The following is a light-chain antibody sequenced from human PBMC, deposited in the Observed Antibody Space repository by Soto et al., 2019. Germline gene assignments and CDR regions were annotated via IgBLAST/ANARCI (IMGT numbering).Light chain of an antibody. CDR1: QRVSSSY. Sequence: EDVLTHSPGTLSLTPGERATLSCRASQRVSSSYLAWYQQKPGQAPRLLIYGASSRATGIPDRFSGSGSGTDFTLTIGILEAEDVAVYYCKGYGSLPITFGRGTRPEIK. CDR3: KGYGSLPIT. J-gene: IGKJ5*01. CDR2: GAS. V-gene: IGKV3-20*01.